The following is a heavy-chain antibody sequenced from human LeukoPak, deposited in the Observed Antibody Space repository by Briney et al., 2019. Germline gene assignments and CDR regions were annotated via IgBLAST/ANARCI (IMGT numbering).Heavy chain of an antibody. CDR1: GFTFSSYS. CDR3: AREYPKTYYYDSSGYYYVN. J-gene: IGHJ4*02. Sequence: GGSLRLSCAASGFTFSSYSMNWVRQAPGKGLEWVSSISSSSYIYYADSVKGRFTISRDNAKNSLYLQMNSLRAEDTAVYYCAREYPKTYYYDSSGYYYVNWGQGTLVTVSS. V-gene: IGHV3-21*01. D-gene: IGHD3-22*01. CDR2: ISSSSYI.